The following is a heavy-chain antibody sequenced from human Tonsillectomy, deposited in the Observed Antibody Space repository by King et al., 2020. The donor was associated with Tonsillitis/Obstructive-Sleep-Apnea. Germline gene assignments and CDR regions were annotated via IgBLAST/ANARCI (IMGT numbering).Heavy chain of an antibody. Sequence: VQLVESGGVVVQPGGSLRLSCAASGFTFDDYTMHWVRQAPGKGLEWVSLFSLDGGSTYYADSVKGRFTISRENSKNSLYLQMNSLRTEDTALYYCAKDTGGYCSSTSCYFDYWGQGTLVTVSS. J-gene: IGHJ4*02. D-gene: IGHD2-2*01. CDR1: GFTFDDYT. V-gene: IGHV3-43*01. CDR2: FSLDGGST. CDR3: AKDTGGYCSSTSCYFDY.